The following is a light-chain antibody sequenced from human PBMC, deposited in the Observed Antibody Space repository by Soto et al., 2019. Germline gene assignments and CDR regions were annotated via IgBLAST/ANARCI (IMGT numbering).Light chain of an antibody. Sequence: IPMTQSPSSLSASVGDRVTITCRASQSISNCLNWYQQKPGRAPEILIYGAYSLQSGVASRFSGSGSGTDFTLSISSLIPEDSAAYYCQQSHSSPLTFGGGTKVDIK. V-gene: IGKV1-39*01. CDR1: QSISNC. CDR3: QQSHSSPLT. J-gene: IGKJ4*01. CDR2: GAY.